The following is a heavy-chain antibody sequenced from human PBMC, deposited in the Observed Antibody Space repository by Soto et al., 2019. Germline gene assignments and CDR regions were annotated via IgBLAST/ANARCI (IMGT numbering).Heavy chain of an antibody. V-gene: IGHV3-74*01. D-gene: IGHD6-13*01. CDR3: ARGRYSRTRPLYYGMDV. J-gene: IGHJ6*02. Sequence: PGGSLRLSCAASGFTFSSYWMHWVRQAPGKGLVWVSRINSDGSSTSYADSVKGRSTISRDNAKNTLYLQMNSLRAEDTAVYYCARGRYSRTRPLYYGMDVWGQGTTVTVSS. CDR2: INSDGSST. CDR1: GFTFSSYW.